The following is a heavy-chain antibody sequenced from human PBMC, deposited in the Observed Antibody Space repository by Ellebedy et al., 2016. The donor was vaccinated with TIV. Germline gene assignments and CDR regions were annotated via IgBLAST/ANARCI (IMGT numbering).Heavy chain of an antibody. D-gene: IGHD3-10*01. Sequence: GESLKISXAAYGFTFSSYSMNWVRQAPGKGLEWVSYISSSGSTIYYADSVKGRFTISRDNAKNSLYLQMNSLRAEDTAVYYCARGKWFGESPDYWGQGTLVTVSS. CDR2: ISSSGSTI. J-gene: IGHJ4*02. V-gene: IGHV3-48*04. CDR3: ARGKWFGESPDY. CDR1: GFTFSSYS.